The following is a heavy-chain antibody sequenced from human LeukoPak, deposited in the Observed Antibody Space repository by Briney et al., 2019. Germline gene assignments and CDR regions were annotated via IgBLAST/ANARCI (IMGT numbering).Heavy chain of an antibody. CDR3: AGDPTSSWETAFDF. V-gene: IGHV3-21*01. CDR1: GFTFSSSW. Sequence: GGSLRLSCEASGFTFSSSWMNWVRQAPGKGLEWVSSIDSSSGYIYYADSVRGRFTISRDNAKKLLFLQMNSLRAEDTAVYYCAGDPTSSWETAFDFWGQGTMVTVSS. J-gene: IGHJ3*01. CDR2: IDSSSGYI. D-gene: IGHD1-26*01.